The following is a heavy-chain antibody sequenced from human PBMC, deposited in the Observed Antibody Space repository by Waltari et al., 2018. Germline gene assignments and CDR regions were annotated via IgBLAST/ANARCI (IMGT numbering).Heavy chain of an antibody. CDR2: IYYSGST. CDR3: ARQFSSGFDY. J-gene: IGHJ4*02. V-gene: IGHV4-38-2*01. CDR1: GFTFSAYR. Sequence: VQLVESGGGLVQPGGSLRLSCAASGFTFSAYRMHWVRQAPGKGLEWIGSIYYSGSTYYHPSLQSRVTISVDTSKNQFSLKLSSVTAADTAVYYCARQFSSGFDYWGQGTLVTVSS. D-gene: IGHD6-19*01.